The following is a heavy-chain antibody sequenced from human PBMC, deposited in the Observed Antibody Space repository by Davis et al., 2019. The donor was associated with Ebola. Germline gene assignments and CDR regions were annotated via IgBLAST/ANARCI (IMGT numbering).Heavy chain of an antibody. Sequence: PGGSLRLSCAASGFTFDDYAMHWVRQAPGKGLEWVSGISWNSVSVAYADSVKGRFTISRDNAKNSLYLQMHSLRTEDTALYYCAKGQSVTTTPFDIWGQGTMVTVSS. J-gene: IGHJ3*02. CDR1: GFTFDDYA. CDR2: ISWNSVSV. V-gene: IGHV3-9*01. D-gene: IGHD1-1*01. CDR3: AKGQSVTTTPFDI.